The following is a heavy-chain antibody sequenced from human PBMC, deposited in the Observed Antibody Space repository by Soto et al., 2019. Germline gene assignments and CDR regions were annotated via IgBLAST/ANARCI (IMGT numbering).Heavy chain of an antibody. Sequence: GASVKVSCKASGGTFSSYAISWVRQAPGQGLEWMGGIIPIFGTANYAQKFQGRVTITADESTSTAYMELSSLRSEDTAVYYCARRGAGYRNYYYGMDVWGQGTTVTVSS. CDR1: GGTFSSYA. D-gene: IGHD5-18*01. CDR3: ARRGAGYRNYYYGMDV. V-gene: IGHV1-69*13. CDR2: IIPIFGTA. J-gene: IGHJ6*02.